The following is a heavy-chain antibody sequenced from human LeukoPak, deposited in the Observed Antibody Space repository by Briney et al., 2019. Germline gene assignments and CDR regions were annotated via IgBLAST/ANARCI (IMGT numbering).Heavy chain of an antibody. Sequence: GGSLRLSCAASGFTFSSYAMHWVRQAPGKGLEWVAVIWYDGSNAQYAASVKGRLTISRDNSKNTLYLQVNSLRAEDTAVYYCARRNLDAFDIWGQGTMVTVSS. CDR3: ARRNLDAFDI. CDR1: GFTFSSYA. V-gene: IGHV3-33*08. D-gene: IGHD1-14*01. CDR2: IWYDGSNA. J-gene: IGHJ3*02.